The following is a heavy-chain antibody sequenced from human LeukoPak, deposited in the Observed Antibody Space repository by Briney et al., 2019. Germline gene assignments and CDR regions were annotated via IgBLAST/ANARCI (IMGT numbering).Heavy chain of an antibody. CDR1: GFTFSSYG. D-gene: IGHD6-13*01. CDR3: GTYSSTWSVNYFDY. V-gene: IGHV3-30*19. J-gene: IGHJ4*02. Sequence: PGGSLRLSCAASGFTFSSYGMHWVRQAPGKGLEWVALISYDGNNEYYADSVKGRFTISRDNSKNTLYLQMNSLRAEDTAVYYCGTYSSTWSVNYFDYWGQGTLVTVSS. CDR2: ISYDGNNE.